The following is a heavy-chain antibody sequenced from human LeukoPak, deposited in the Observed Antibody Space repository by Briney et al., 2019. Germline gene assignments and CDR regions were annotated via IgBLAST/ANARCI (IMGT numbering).Heavy chain of an antibody. CDR1: GDSITSFY. Sequence: SETLSLTCTVSGDSITSFYWSWIRQPPEKGLEWIGSVYYSGITNYNPSLKSRVTMPVDTSKKQFSLDLNSVTAADTAVYYCASTGSGSTDSWGQGTLVTVSS. CDR3: ASTGSGSTDS. D-gene: IGHD1-26*01. J-gene: IGHJ4*02. V-gene: IGHV4-59*01. CDR2: VYYSGIT.